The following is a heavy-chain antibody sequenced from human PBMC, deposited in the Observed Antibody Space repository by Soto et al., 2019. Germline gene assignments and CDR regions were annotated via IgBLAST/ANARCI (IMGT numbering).Heavy chain of an antibody. D-gene: IGHD3-22*01. J-gene: IGHJ6*02. CDR1: GFSLSTSGMC. V-gene: IGHV2-70*01. CDR3: ARMHYYDSSGYYPCYYYGMDV. Sequence: SGPTRVNPTQTLTLTCTFSGFSLSTSGMCVSWIRQPPGKALEWLALIDWDDDKYYSTSLKTRLTISKDTSKNQVVLTMTNMDPVDTATYYCARMHYYDSSGYYPCYYYGMDVWGQGTTVTVSS. CDR2: IDWDDDK.